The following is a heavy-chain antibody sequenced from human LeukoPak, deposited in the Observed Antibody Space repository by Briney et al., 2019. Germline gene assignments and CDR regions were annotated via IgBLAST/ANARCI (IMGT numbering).Heavy chain of an antibody. CDR2: MSPNSGDT. D-gene: IGHD2-2*01. CDR1: GYTFTSYD. CDR3: ATDLQVPAAIDLYYYGMDV. V-gene: IGHV1-8*01. Sequence: ASVKVSCKASGYTFTSYDFNWVRQATGQRPEWMGWMSPNSGDTGYAQKFQDRVTMTRNTSISTAYMELSSLRSDDTAVYYCATDLQVPAAIDLYYYGMDVWGQGTTVTVSS. J-gene: IGHJ6*02.